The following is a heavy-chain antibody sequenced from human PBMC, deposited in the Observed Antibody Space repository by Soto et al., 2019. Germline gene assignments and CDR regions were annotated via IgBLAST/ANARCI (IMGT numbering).Heavy chain of an antibody. V-gene: IGHV4-39*01. Sequence: PSETLSLTCTVSGDSISSSTYFWGWIRKPPGKGLEWVGSGDYSGPTDYNTPLRTRATISVDTSKNMFSLKLNSVAAADTAIYYFARQVTGLMGYAYDIWAHGTMVX. CDR2: GDYSGPT. D-gene: IGHD2-8*02. CDR1: GDSISSSTYF. J-gene: IGHJ3*02. CDR3: ARQVTGLMGYAYDI.